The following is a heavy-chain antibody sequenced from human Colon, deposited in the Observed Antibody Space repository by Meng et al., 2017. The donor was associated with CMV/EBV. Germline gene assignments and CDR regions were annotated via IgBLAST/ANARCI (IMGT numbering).Heavy chain of an antibody. CDR1: GFTFSAYP. J-gene: IGHJ4*02. D-gene: IGHD2-15*01. CDR3: ARDGVVVLGATRD. CDR2: ISHDGAKK. V-gene: IGHV3-30*04. Sequence: GESLKISCAASGFTFSAYPIHWVRQAPGKGLEWVAIISHDGAKKYYAESVKGRFTISRDNAKNSLYLQMNSLRAEDTAIYYCARDGVVVLGATRDWGQGTLVTVSS.